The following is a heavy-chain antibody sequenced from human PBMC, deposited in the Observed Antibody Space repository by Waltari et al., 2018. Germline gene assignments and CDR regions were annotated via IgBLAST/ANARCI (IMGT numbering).Heavy chain of an antibody. CDR2: IKSKTDGGTT. J-gene: IGHJ6*03. CDR1: GFTFSNAW. Sequence: EVQLVESGGGLVKPGGSLRLSCAASGFTFSNAWMSWVRQAPGKGLEWVGCIKSKTDGGTTDYAAPVKGRFTISRDDSKNTLYLQMNSLKTEDTAVYYCTTDVQWLVRHYYYMDVWGKGTTVTVSS. CDR3: TTDVQWLVRHYYYMDV. D-gene: IGHD6-19*01. V-gene: IGHV3-15*01.